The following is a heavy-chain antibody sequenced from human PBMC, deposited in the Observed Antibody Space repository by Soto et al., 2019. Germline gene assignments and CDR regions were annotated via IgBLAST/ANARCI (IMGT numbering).Heavy chain of an antibody. V-gene: IGHV1-69*06. Sequence: QLQLVHSGAEGKKPGSSVKVSCKASGGTFSIYAISWVRQAPGQGLEWMGWIIPIFGTANYAQKFQGRVTITADKSTSTAYMELSSLRSEDTAVYYWGRDRDGGWYYYGMDVWGQGTTVTVSS. D-gene: IGHD6-19*01. CDR2: IIPIFGTA. J-gene: IGHJ6*02. CDR3: GRDRDGGWYYYGMDV. CDR1: GGTFSIYA.